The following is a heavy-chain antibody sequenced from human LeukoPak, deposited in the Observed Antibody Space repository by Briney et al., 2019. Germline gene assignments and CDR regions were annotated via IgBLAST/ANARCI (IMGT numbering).Heavy chain of an antibody. CDR3: ARDGVWQWLVQYYFDY. CDR1: GFTFSSYA. D-gene: IGHD6-19*01. CDR2: ISYDGSNK. V-gene: IGHV3-30-3*01. J-gene: IGHJ4*02. Sequence: GRSLRLSCAASGFTFSSYAMHWVRQAPGKGLEWVAVISYDGSNKYYADSVKGRFTISRDNSKNMLYLQMNSLRAEDTAVYYCARDGVWQWLVQYYFDYWGQGTLVTVSS.